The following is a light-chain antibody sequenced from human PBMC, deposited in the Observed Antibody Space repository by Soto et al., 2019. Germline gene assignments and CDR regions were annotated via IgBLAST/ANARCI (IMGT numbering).Light chain of an antibody. CDR2: EVN. Sequence: QSALTQPASVSGSPGQSITISCTGTSSDVGLYNLVFWYQQLPGKAPKLIIYEVNERPSGISDRFSGSKSGNTASLTISGRQDEDEADYYCCSYVGSSILMFGGGTKLTVL. CDR3: CSYVGSSILM. J-gene: IGLJ3*02. V-gene: IGLV2-23*02. CDR1: SSDVGLYNL.